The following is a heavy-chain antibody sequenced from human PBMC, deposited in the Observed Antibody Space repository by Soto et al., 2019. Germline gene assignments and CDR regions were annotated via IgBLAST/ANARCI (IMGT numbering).Heavy chain of an antibody. J-gene: IGHJ6*01. Sequence: SLQVSCASSGGTFSSYAISWVRQAPGQGLEWMGGIIPISGTANYAQKFQGRVTITADESTSTAYMELSSLRSEDTAGDYCARERRRFLEWSYCGMDACGNGAKITV. CDR2: IIPISGTA. V-gene: IGHV1-69*01. CDR3: ARERRRFLEWSYCGMDA. D-gene: IGHD3-3*01. CDR1: GGTFSSYA.